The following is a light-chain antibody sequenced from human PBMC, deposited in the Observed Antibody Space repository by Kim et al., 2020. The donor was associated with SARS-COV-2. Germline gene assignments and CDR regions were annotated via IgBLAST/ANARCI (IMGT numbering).Light chain of an antibody. J-gene: IGKJ2*01. V-gene: IGKV1-6*01. CDR1: HDIRGD. CDR2: GAS. CDR3: LQDHTYPYT. Sequence: AIQMTQSPSSLSASVGDRVTITCRASHDIRGDLGWYQHKPGKAPKLLISGASSLQSGVPSRFSGSGSGTAFTLTISSLQPEDFATNYCLQDHTYPYTFGQGTKLEI.